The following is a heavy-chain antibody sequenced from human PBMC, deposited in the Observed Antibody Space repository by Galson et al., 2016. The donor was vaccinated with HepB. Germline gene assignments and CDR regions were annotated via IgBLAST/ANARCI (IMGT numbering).Heavy chain of an antibody. J-gene: IGHJ5*02. V-gene: IGHV3-66*01. Sequence: SLRFSCAASGFTVSNNYMRWVRQAPGKGLEWVSLIYSGGSTYYADSVKGRFTISRDSSKNTLYLQMNSLRAEDTAVYYCARNRHCSGGSCYGAWGQGTLVTVSS. CDR2: IYSGGST. CDR1: GFTVSNNY. CDR3: ARNRHCSGGSCYGA. D-gene: IGHD2-15*01.